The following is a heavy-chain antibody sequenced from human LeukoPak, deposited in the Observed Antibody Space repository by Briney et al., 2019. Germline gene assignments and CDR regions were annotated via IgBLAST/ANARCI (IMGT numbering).Heavy chain of an antibody. CDR1: GGSISNYY. D-gene: IGHD3-10*01. J-gene: IGHJ4*02. CDR2: IYSSGTT. V-gene: IGHV4-59*12. CDR3: ASIVFRGAPPSY. Sequence: SETLSLTCTVSGGSISNYYWNWIRQPPGKGLEWIGFIYSSGTTNYNPSLKSRLSFSIDTSKNQFSLKLSSVTAADTAVYYCASIVFRGAPPSYWGQGTLVTVSS.